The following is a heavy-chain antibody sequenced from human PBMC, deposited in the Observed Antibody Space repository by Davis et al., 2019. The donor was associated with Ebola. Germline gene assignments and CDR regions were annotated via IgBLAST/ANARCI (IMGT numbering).Heavy chain of an antibody. CDR2: ISSSSSYI. J-gene: IGHJ4*02. CDR1: GFTFSSYS. D-gene: IGHD3-9*01. CDR3: ARDLDYDILTGNHYFDY. V-gene: IGHV3-21*01. Sequence: GESLKISCAASGFTFSSYSMNWVRQAPGKGLEWVSSISSSSSYIYYADSVKGRFTISRDNAKNSLYLQMNSLRAEDTAVYYCARDLDYDILTGNHYFDYWGQGTLVTASS.